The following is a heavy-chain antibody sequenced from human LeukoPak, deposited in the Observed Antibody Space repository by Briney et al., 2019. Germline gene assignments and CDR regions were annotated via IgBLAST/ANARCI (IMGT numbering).Heavy chain of an antibody. D-gene: IGHD5-24*01. J-gene: IGHJ6*02. Sequence: PGGSLRLSCATSGFTLSSHWMHWVRHAPGKGLVWVSRINSDGSSTTYADSVKGRFTISRDNSKNTLYLQMNSLRAEDTAVYYCAKGIPIRPLEPDYYYYGMDVWGQGTTVTVSS. CDR3: AKGIPIRPLEPDYYYYGMDV. CDR2: INSDGSST. CDR1: GFTLSSHW. V-gene: IGHV3-74*01.